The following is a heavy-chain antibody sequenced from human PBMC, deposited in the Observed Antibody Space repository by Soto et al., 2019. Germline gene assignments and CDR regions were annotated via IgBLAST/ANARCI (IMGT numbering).Heavy chain of an antibody. V-gene: IGHV5-10-1*01. CDR3: ARVGATPYYYYGMDV. CDR1: GYSFTSYW. J-gene: IGHJ6*02. D-gene: IGHD1-26*01. CDR2: IDPSDSYT. Sequence: GESLKISCKGSGYSFTSYWISWVRQMPGKGLEWMGRIDPSDSYTNYSPSFQGHVTISADKSISTAYLQWSSLKASDTAMYYCARVGATPYYYYGMDVWGQRTTVTVSS.